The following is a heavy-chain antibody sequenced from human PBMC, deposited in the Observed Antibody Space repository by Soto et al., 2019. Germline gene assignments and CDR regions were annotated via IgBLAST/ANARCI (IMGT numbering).Heavy chain of an antibody. D-gene: IGHD2-2*01. V-gene: IGHV4-30-2*01. J-gene: IGHJ4*02. CDR3: ARVPDY. CDR2: MYHSGST. CDR1: GRSISSRGYS. Sequence: TLSLTCAVYGRSISSRGYSWRWIREPPGKGLEWIGYMYHSGSTYYNPSLKSRVTISIDRSKNQFSLKLSSVTAAHTAVYYCARVPDYWGQGILVTVS.